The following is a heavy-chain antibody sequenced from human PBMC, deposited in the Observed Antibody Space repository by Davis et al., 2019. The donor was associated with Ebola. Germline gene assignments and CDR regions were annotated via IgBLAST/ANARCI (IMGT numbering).Heavy chain of an antibody. CDR2: IGAYNGNT. J-gene: IGHJ5*02. CDR1: GYTFTSYG. Sequence: AASVKVSCKASGYTFTSYGISWVRQAPGQGLEWMGWIGAYNGNTNYAQKLQGRVTMTTDTSTSTAYMELRSLRSDDTAVYYCARVDRGYCSSTSCLKQLMMYNWFDPWGQGTLVTVSS. CDR3: ARVDRGYCSSTSCLKQLMMYNWFDP. V-gene: IGHV1-18*01. D-gene: IGHD2-2*01.